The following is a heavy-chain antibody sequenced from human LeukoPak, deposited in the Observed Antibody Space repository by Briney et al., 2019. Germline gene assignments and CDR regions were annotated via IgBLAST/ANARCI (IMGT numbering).Heavy chain of an antibody. CDR3: ARGRVTATDGFYI. Sequence: ASVKVSCKASGGSFSSYAFSWLRQAPGQGLEWMGRIIPILGIANYAQKFQGRVTITADKSTSTVYMELSSLRSEDTAVYYCARGRVTATDGFYIWGQGTTVIVSS. J-gene: IGHJ3*02. CDR1: GGSFSSYA. V-gene: IGHV1-69*04. D-gene: IGHD2-21*02. CDR2: IIPILGIA.